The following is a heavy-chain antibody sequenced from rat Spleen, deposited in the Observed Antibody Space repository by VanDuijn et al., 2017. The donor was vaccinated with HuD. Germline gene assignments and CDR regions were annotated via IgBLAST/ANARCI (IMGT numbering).Heavy chain of an antibody. CDR2: ISSEGSSS. J-gene: IGHJ2*01. CDR3: AKDISEYNHYFDY. D-gene: IGHD1-11*01. Sequence: ELPLEEFDGGLVQPGRSLKLSCAASGFTFSDYYMACVRQAPTKGLEWVATISSEGSSSYYRDSVKGRFTISRDNAKSTLYLQMESLRYEDTATYYCAKDISEYNHYFDYWGQGVMVTVSS. V-gene: IGHV5-20*01. CDR1: GFTFSDYY.